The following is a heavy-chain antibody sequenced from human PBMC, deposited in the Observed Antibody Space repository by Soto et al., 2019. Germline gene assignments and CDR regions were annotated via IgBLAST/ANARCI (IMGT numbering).Heavy chain of an antibody. CDR2: ILYSGTT. Sequence: QLQLQESGPGLVKPSETLSLTCTVTGGSISRSHNFWGWIRQPPGKGLALIGSILYSGTTSNNPSLNTHLTQSLDNSKNPVPLKLTSVTAADTAVYYCARYYGDYKHYFEYWGQGTLVIVSS. CDR1: GGSISRSHNF. V-gene: IGHV4-39*01. J-gene: IGHJ4*02. D-gene: IGHD4-17*01. CDR3: ARYYGDYKHYFEY.